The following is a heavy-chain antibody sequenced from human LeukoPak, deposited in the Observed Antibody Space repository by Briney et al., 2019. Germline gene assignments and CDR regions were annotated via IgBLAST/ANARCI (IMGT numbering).Heavy chain of an antibody. Sequence: SETLSLTCAVYGVSFSGYYWSWIRQPPGKGLEWIGEINHSGSTNYNPSLKSRVTISVDTSKNQFSLKLSSVTAADTAVYYCASTSDSSGYLRGPFDYWGQGTLVTVSS. CDR3: ASTSDSSGYLRGPFDY. CDR1: GVSFSGYY. CDR2: INHSGST. V-gene: IGHV4-34*01. J-gene: IGHJ4*02. D-gene: IGHD3-22*01.